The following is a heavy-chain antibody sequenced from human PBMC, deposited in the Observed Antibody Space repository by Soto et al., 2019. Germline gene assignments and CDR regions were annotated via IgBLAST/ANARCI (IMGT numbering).Heavy chain of an antibody. CDR2: ISASGSTI. CDR3: ERDRWGTGMVDY. CDR1: GFTFSNYY. Sequence: QVQLVESGGGLVKPGGSLRLSCAASGFTFSNYYMSWIRQAPGKGLEWLSYISASGSTIYYADSVNGRFSISRDNAKNSLYLQMNSLRAEDTDVYYCERDRWGTGMVDYWGQGTLVTVSS. J-gene: IGHJ4*02. V-gene: IGHV3-11*01. D-gene: IGHD5-18*01.